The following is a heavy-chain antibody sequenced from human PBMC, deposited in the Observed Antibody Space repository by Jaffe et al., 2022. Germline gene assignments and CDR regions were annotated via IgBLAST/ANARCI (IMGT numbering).Heavy chain of an antibody. Sequence: EVQLLESGGGLVQPGGPLRLSCAASGFTFNNYAMTWVRQAPGKGLDWVSSIGTTGTNTYYADSVKGRFTISRDNSKNTLYLQMTSLRAEDTAVYYCAKLAGVLKLSSSLYFQHWGQGTLVTVSS. CDR1: GFTFNNYA. V-gene: IGHV3-23*01. J-gene: IGHJ1*01. D-gene: IGHD3-9*01. CDR3: AKLAGVLKLSSSLYFQH. CDR2: IGTTGTNT.